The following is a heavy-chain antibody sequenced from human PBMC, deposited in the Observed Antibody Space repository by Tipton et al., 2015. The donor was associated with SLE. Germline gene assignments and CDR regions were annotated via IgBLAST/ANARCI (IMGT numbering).Heavy chain of an antibody. D-gene: IGHD6-13*01. J-gene: IGHJ6*04. CDR3: AREMDDSSSRSWSLDV. Sequence: SLRLSCAASGFTFSRPDMHWVRQTTEGMEWVAAIGRGGDIYYSASVKGRFTISRENAKNSLYLQMNTLRAGDTAIYYCAREMDDSSSRSWSLDVWGKGTTVTVSS. CDR1: GFTFSRPD. V-gene: IGHV3-13*01. CDR2: IGRGGDI.